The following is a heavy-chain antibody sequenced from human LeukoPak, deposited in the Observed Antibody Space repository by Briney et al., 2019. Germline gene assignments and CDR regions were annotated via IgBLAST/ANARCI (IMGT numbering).Heavy chain of an antibody. CDR1: GGTFISYA. J-gene: IGHJ5*02. CDR3: ANWRGTANYYGSGKFDP. D-gene: IGHD3-10*01. V-gene: IGHV3-23*01. Sequence: GGSLRLSCAASGGTFISYAMSWVRQAPVKGLEWVSITSGSGGSTYYADSVKGRFTISRDNAKSSLYLQMNSLRAEDTAVYYCANWRGTANYYGSGKFDPWGQGTLVTVSS. CDR2: TSGSGGST.